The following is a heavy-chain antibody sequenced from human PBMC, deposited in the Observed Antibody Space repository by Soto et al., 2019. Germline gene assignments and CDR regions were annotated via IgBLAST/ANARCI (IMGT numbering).Heavy chain of an antibody. CDR3: ARDMDDAAGSYYYYYCGRGV. V-gene: IGHV1-69*01. CDR1: GGTFSSYA. D-gene: IGHD6-25*01. J-gene: IGHJ6*02. Sequence: QVQLVQSGAEVKKPGSSVKVSCKASGGTFSSYAISWVRQAPGQGLEGMGGIIPIFGTANYAQKFQGRVTITADESTSTAYMALSSLRSEDTAVYYCARDMDDAAGSYYYYYCGRGVWGQGPTVIVSS. CDR2: IIPIFGTA.